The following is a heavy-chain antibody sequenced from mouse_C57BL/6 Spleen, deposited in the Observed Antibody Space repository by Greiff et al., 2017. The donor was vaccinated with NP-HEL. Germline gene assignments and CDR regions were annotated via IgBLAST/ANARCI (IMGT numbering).Heavy chain of an antibody. D-gene: IGHD1-1*01. CDR1: GFTFSSYG. J-gene: IGHJ2*01. CDR3: ARHPLYYGSSYGFDY. Sequence: EVQGVESGGDLVKPGGSLKLSCAASGFTFSSYGMSWVRQTPDKRLEWVATISSGGSYTYYPDSVKGRFTISRDNAKNTLYLQMSSLKSEDTAMYYCARHPLYYGSSYGFDYWGQGTTLTVSS. CDR2: ISSGGSYT. V-gene: IGHV5-6*01.